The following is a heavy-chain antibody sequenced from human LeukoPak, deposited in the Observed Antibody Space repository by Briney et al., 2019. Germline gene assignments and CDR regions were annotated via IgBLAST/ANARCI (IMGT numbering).Heavy chain of an antibody. Sequence: ASVKVSCKASGYTFTGYYMHWVRQAPGQGLEWMGWINPNSGGTNYAQKLQGRVTMTTDTSTSTAYMEMRSLRSDDTAVYYCARDYGSGSYNDDWGQGTLVTVSS. J-gene: IGHJ4*02. CDR2: INPNSGGT. CDR3: ARDYGSGSYNDD. V-gene: IGHV1-2*02. CDR1: GYTFTGYY. D-gene: IGHD3-10*01.